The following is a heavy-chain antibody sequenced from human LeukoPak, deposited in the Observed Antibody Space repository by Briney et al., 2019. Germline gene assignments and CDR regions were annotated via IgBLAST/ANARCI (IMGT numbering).Heavy chain of an antibody. CDR1: GYTFTSYD. D-gene: IGHD3-9*01. J-gene: IGHJ6*03. Sequence: ASVKVSCKASGYTFTSYDINWVRQATGQGLEWMGWMNPNSGNTGYAQKFQGRVTMTRNTSISTAYMELSSLRSEDTAVYYCARGRVYDILTGTGYYMDVWGKGTTVTISS. CDR3: ARGRVYDILTGTGYYMDV. CDR2: MNPNSGNT. V-gene: IGHV1-8*01.